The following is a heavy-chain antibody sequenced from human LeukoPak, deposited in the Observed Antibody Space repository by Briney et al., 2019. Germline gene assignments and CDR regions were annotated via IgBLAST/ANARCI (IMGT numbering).Heavy chain of an antibody. V-gene: IGHV4-30-4*01. CDR3: ARDLGPGGMDV. J-gene: IGHJ6*02. D-gene: IGHD3-16*01. CDR1: GGSISSGDYY. CDR2: IYYSGST. Sequence: SETLSLTRTVSGGSISSGDYYWSWIRQPPGRGLERIGYIYYSGSTYYNPSLKSRVTISVDTSKNQFSLKLSSVTAADTAVYYCARDLGPGGMDVWGQGTTVTVSS.